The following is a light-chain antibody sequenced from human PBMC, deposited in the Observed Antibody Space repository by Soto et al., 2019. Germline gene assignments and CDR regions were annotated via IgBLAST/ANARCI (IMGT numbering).Light chain of an antibody. CDR2: DAS. Sequence: DIQMTQSPSSLSASVGDRVTITCQASQDISNYLNWYQQKPGKAPKLLIYDASNLETGVPSRFSGSGSGTEFTLTISCLQPDDFATYYCQHYSTVWAFGQGTKVDIK. V-gene: IGKV1-33*01. CDR3: QHYSTVWA. J-gene: IGKJ1*01. CDR1: QDISNY.